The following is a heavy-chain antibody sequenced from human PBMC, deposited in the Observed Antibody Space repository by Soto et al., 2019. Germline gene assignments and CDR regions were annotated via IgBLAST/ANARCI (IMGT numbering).Heavy chain of an antibody. CDR1: GFTVSSNY. CDR2: IYSGGST. CDR3: ARGDGYRWGDAFVS. Sequence: EVQLVESGGGLVQPGGSLRLSCAASGFTVSSNYMSWVRQAPGKGLEWVSVIYSGGSTYYADSVKGRFTISRDNSQTTLYLHMNSRRAEDTAVYYCARGDGYRWGDAFVSWGQGTMVTVAS. D-gene: IGHD5-12*01. V-gene: IGHV3-66*01. J-gene: IGHJ3*02.